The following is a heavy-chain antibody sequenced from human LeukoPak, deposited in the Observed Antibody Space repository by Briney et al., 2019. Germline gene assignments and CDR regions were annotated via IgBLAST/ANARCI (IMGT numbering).Heavy chain of an antibody. CDR2: IIPIFGTA. D-gene: IGHD6-19*01. Sequence: SVKVSCKASGGTFSSYAISWVRQAPGQGLEWMGRIIPIFGTANYAQKFQGRVTITADKSTSTAYMELSSLRSEDTAVYYCARDSSGLYYFDYWGQGTLVTVSS. CDR3: ARDSSGLYYFDY. V-gene: IGHV1-69*06. J-gene: IGHJ4*02. CDR1: GGTFSSYA.